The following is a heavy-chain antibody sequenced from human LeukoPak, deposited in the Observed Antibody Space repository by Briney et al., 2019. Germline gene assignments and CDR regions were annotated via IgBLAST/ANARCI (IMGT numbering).Heavy chain of an antibody. D-gene: IGHD6-13*01. CDR2: INPYSGDT. Sequence: ASVKVSCKASGYTFTGYHIHWVRQAPGQGREWMGRINPYSGDTNFAQKFQGRVTMTMDTSITTAYMDLSSLTPDDTAVYFCARDQGSLTRSWYTGYWGQGTQVTVSS. CDR3: ARDQGSLTRSWYTGY. J-gene: IGHJ4*02. V-gene: IGHV1-2*06. CDR1: GYTFTGYH.